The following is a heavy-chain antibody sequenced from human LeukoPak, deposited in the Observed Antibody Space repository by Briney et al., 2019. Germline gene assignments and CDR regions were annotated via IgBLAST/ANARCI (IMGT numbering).Heavy chain of an antibody. CDR1: GGTFSSYA. D-gene: IGHD3-10*01. V-gene: IGHV1-69*04. Sequence: ASVKVSCKASGGTFSSYAISWVRQAPGQGLEWMGRIIPILGIANYAQKFQGRVTITADKSTSTAYMELSSLRSEDTAVYYCATCGPAYGSGSYYCGLTYWGQGTLVTVSS. CDR3: ATCGPAYGSGSYYCGLTY. J-gene: IGHJ4*02. CDR2: IIPILGIA.